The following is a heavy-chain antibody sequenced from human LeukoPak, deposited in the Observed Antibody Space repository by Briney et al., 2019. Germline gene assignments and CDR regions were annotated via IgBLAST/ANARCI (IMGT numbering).Heavy chain of an antibody. CDR1: VDSINSGGYY. CDR2: IYYNGAT. Sequence: PSETLSLTCTVSVDSINSGGYYWSWIRQHPGKGLEWIGYIYYNGATYYKPSLQSQVTISLDTSKNQFSLRLSSATAADTAVYYCARELEMGTYYFDYWGQGTLVTVSS. J-gene: IGHJ4*02. V-gene: IGHV4-31*01. D-gene: IGHD5-24*01. CDR3: ARELEMGTYYFDY.